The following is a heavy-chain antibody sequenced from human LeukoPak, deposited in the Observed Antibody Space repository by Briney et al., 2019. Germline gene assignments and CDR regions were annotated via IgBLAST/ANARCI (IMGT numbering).Heavy chain of an antibody. CDR1: GFTFSDYC. D-gene: IGHD1-26*01. Sequence: GESLTLSCAVSGFTFSDYCMSWVRQAPGKGLEWVAKIKQDGSETYYGDSVKGRFTISRDNAKNSLYLQMTSLRADDTAVYYCARDKIVGATNLDFWGQGTLVTVSS. V-gene: IGHV3-7*01. CDR3: ARDKIVGATNLDF. CDR2: IKQDGSET. J-gene: IGHJ4*02.